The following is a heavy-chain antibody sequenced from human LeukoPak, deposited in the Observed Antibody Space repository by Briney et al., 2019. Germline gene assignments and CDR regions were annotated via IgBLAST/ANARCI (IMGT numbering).Heavy chain of an antibody. CDR1: GFTFSSYE. V-gene: IGHV3-48*03. CDR3: ARVEWLDNFDY. CDR2: ISSSGSTI. J-gene: IGHJ4*02. D-gene: IGHD6-19*01. Sequence: GGSLRLSCAASGFTFSSYEMNWVRQAPGKGLEWVSYISSSGSTIYYADSVKGRFTISRDNAKNSLYLQMNSLRAEDTAVYYCARVEWLDNFDYWGQGTLVTVSS.